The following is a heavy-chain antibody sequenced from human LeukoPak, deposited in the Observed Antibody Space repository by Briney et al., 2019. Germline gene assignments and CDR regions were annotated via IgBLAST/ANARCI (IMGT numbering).Heavy chain of an antibody. J-gene: IGHJ4*02. CDR1: GFTFSTSW. Sequence: GGSLRLSCATSGFTFSTSWMHWVRQAPGKGLVWVSRINTDGNTRDYADSVKGRFTISRDNAKNTLYLQMYSLRAEDTAIYYCVRDMGYYDKVWGQGTLVTVSS. V-gene: IGHV3-74*01. CDR3: VRDMGYYDKV. CDR2: INTDGNTR. D-gene: IGHD3-22*01.